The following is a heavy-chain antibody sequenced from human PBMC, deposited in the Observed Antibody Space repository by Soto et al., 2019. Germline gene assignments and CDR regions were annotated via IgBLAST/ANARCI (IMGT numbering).Heavy chain of an antibody. J-gene: IGHJ4*02. CDR3: AKFSDYVWGSYRSGYFDY. CDR1: GFTFSSYA. Sequence: LRLSCAASGFTFSSYAMSWVRQAPGKGLEWVSAISGSGGSTYYADSVKGRFTISGDNSKNTLYLQMNSLRAEDTAVYYCAKFSDYVWGSYRSGYFDYWGQGTLVTVSS. CDR2: ISGSGGST. V-gene: IGHV3-23*01. D-gene: IGHD3-16*02.